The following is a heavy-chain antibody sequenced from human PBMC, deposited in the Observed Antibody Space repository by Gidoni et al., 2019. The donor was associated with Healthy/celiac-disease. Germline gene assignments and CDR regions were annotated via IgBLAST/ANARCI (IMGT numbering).Heavy chain of an antibody. J-gene: IGHJ4*02. CDR1: GGSFRGYY. CDR3: ARGGVVVPAAIRDTAAPSLTFDY. D-gene: IGHD2-2*02. Sequence: QVQLQQWGAGLLKPLETLSLTCAVYGGSFRGYYWSWIRQPPGQGLEWIGEINHSGSPNYHTSLKSRVTISVDTSKNQFSRKLSSVTAADTAVYYCARGGVVVPAAIRDTAAPSLTFDYWGQGTLVTVSS. CDR2: INHSGSP. V-gene: IGHV4-34*01.